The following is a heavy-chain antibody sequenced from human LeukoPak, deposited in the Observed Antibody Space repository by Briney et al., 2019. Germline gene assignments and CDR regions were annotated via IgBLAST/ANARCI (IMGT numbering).Heavy chain of an antibody. CDR3: ARDWVRDGYNYDGMDV. CDR2: IYYSGST. V-gene: IGHV4-59*01. D-gene: IGHD5-24*01. Sequence: SETLSLACTVSGGSISSYYWSWIRQPPGKGLEWIGYIYYSGSTNYNPSLKSRVTISVDTSKNQFSLKLSSVTAADTAVYYCARDWVRDGYNYDGMDVWGQGTTVTVSS. J-gene: IGHJ6*02. CDR1: GGSISSYY.